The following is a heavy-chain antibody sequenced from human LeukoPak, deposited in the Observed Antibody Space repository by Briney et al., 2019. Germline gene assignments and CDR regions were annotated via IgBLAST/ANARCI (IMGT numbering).Heavy chain of an antibody. CDR3: ARGAPALNAFDI. J-gene: IGHJ3*02. V-gene: IGHV4-39*01. D-gene: IGHD1-26*01. CDR2: IYYSGNT. Sequence: SETRSLTCTVSGDSIRRGSYNWGWIRQPPGKGLEWIGSIYYSGNTFYNPSLKSRVTISVDSSKNQFSLKLNFVTAADTAVYYCARGAPALNAFDIWGLGTMVTVS. CDR1: GDSIRRGSYN.